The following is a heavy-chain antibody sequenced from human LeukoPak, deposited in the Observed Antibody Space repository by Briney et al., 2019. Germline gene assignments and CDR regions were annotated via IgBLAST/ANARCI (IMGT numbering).Heavy chain of an antibody. J-gene: IGHJ3*02. V-gene: IGHV4-4*07. CDR3: ARDFLYYYDSSGYYPDAFDI. CDR1: GGSISSYY. D-gene: IGHD3-22*01. Sequence: SETLSLTCTVSGGSISSYYWSWIRQPAGKGLEWIGRIYTSGSTNYNPSLKSRVTMSVDTPKNQFSLKLSSVTAADTAVYYCARDFLYYYDSSGYYPDAFDIWGQGTMVTVSS. CDR2: IYTSGST.